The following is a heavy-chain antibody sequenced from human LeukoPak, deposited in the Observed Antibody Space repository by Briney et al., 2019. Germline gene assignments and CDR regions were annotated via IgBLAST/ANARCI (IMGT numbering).Heavy chain of an antibody. J-gene: IGHJ6*02. CDR3: ARDGDYGGLYYYGMDV. V-gene: IGHV7-4-1*02. D-gene: IGHD4-17*01. CDR1: GFTFTSYA. CDR2: INTNTGNP. Sequence: ASVKVSCKASGFTFTSYAMNWVRQAPGQGLEWMGWINTNTGNPTYAQGFTGRFVFSLDTSVSTAYLQISSLKAEDTAVYYCARDGDYGGLYYYGMDVWGQGTTVTVSS.